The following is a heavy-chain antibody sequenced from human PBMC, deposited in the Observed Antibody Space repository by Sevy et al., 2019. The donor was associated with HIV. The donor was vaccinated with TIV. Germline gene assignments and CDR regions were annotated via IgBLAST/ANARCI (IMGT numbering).Heavy chain of an antibody. CDR1: GGSISSGSYY. Sequence: SETLSLTCTVSGGSISSGSYYWSWIRQPAGKGLEWIGRIYTSGSTNYNPSLKSRVTISVDTSKNQFSLKLSSVTAADTAVYYCARGQGYYDSSGHTGHAFEIWGQGTMVTVSS. CDR3: ARGQGYYDSSGHTGHAFEI. D-gene: IGHD3-22*01. J-gene: IGHJ3*02. V-gene: IGHV4-61*02. CDR2: IYTSGST.